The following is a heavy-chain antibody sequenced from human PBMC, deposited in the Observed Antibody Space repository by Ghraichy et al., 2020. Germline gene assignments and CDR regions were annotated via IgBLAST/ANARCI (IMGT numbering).Heavy chain of an antibody. J-gene: IGHJ5*02. CDR3: ARGRDYDSSGYSRWFDP. V-gene: IGHV4-30-4*07. CDR1: GGSISSGGYS. Sequence: SETLSLTCAVSGGSISSGGYSWSWIRQPPGKGLEWIGYIYYSGSTYYNPSLKSRVTISVDTSKNQFSLKLSSVTAADTAVYYCARGRDYDSSGYSRWFDPWGQGTLVTVSS. D-gene: IGHD3-22*01. CDR2: IYYSGST.